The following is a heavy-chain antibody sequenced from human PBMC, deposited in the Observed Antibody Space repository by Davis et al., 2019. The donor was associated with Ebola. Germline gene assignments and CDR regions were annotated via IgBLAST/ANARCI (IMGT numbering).Heavy chain of an antibody. CDR3: ATDIKIAAALVAFDI. J-gene: IGHJ3*02. CDR2: FDPKDGET. V-gene: IGHV1-24*01. Sequence: ASVTVSCKVSGYTLTDLSMHWVRQPPGKGLEWMGGFDPKDGETIYAQKFQCRVTMTEDTCTDTGYMELSSLRSEDTAVYYCATDIKIAAALVAFDIWGQGTMVTVSS. D-gene: IGHD6-13*01. CDR1: GYTLTDLS.